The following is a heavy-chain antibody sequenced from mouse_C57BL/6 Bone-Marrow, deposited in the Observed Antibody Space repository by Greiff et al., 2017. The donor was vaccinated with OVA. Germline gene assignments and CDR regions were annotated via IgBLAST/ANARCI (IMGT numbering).Heavy chain of an antibody. Sequence: QVQLQQPGAELVKPGASVKMSCKASGYTFTSYWITWVKQRPGQGLEWLGDIYPGSGSTNYNEKFKSKATLTVDTSSSTAYMQLSSLTSEDSAVYYCARGGTYDYDWFAYWGQGTLVTVSA. V-gene: IGHV1-55*01. CDR1: GYTFTSYW. CDR2: IYPGSGST. D-gene: IGHD2-4*01. CDR3: ARGGTYDYDWFAY. J-gene: IGHJ3*01.